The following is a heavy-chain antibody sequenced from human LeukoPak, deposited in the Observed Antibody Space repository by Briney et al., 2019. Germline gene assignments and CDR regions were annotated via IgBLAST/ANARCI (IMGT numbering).Heavy chain of an antibody. CDR2: IYYSGST. CDR1: GGSISSYY. D-gene: IGHD5-24*01. J-gene: IGHJ4*02. Sequence: SETLSLTCTVSGGSISSYYWSWIRQPPGKGLEWIGYIYYSGSTYYNPSLKSRVTISVDTSKNQFSLKLSSVTAADTAVYYCAREMANLIDYWGQGTLVTVSS. CDR3: AREMANLIDY. V-gene: IGHV4-30-4*08.